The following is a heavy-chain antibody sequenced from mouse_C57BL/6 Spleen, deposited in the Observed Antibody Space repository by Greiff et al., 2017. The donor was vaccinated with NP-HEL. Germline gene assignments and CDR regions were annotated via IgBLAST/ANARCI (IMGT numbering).Heavy chain of an antibody. Sequence: EVQLVESGGGLVKPGGSLKLSCAASGFTFSSYAMSWVRQTPEKRLEWVATISDGGSYTYYPDNVKGRFTISRDNAKNNLYLQMSHLKSEDTAMYYCARGWLPRGFAYWGQGTLVTVSA. D-gene: IGHD2-2*01. CDR1: GFTFSSYA. J-gene: IGHJ3*01. CDR3: ARGWLPRGFAY. CDR2: ISDGGSYT. V-gene: IGHV5-4*01.